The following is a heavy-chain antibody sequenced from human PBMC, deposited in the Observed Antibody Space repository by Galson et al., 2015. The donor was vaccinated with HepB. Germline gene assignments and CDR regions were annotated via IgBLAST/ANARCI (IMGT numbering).Heavy chain of an antibody. V-gene: IGHV3-30-3*01. CDR3: ARDRLRYFDWLPTSKIFDY. CDR1: GFTFSSYA. D-gene: IGHD3-9*01. J-gene: IGHJ4*02. CDR2: ISYDGSNK. Sequence: SLRLSCAASGFTFSSYAMHWVRQAPGKGLEWVAVISYDGSNKYYADSVKGRFTISRDNSKNTLYLQMNSLRAEDTAVYYCARDRLRYFDWLPTSKIFDYWGQGTLVTVSS.